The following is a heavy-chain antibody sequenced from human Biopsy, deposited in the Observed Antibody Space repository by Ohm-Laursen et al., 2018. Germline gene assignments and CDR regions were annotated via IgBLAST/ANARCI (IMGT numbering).Heavy chain of an antibody. CDR3: ARQEFATSPLDY. CDR1: GGSISRSSYY. V-gene: IGHV4-39*01. D-gene: IGHD3-10*01. J-gene: IGHJ4*02. Sequence: SETLSLTCTVTGGSISRSSYYWDWIRQPPGKGLEWIGSIYYSGSTYYNPSLKSPVTISADRSKNQFSLKLTSVTAADTAMYYCARQEFATSPLDYWGQGSLVTVSS. CDR2: IYYSGST.